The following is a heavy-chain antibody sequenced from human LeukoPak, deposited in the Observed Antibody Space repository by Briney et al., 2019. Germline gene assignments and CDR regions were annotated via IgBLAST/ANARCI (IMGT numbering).Heavy chain of an antibody. CDR3: ARAPRHIVVVPAEGP. J-gene: IGHJ5*02. Sequence: ASVKVSCKASGYTFTSYYMHWVRQAPGQGLEWMGIINPSGGSTGYAQKFQGRVTMTRDTSTSTVYMELSSLRSEDTAVYYCARAPRHIVVVPAEGPWGQGTLVTVSS. V-gene: IGHV1-46*01. CDR2: INPSGGST. D-gene: IGHD2-2*01. CDR1: GYTFTSYY.